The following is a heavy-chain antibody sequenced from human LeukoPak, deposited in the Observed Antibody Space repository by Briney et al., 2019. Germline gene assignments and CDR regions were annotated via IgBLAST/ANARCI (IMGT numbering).Heavy chain of an antibody. CDR1: GFTFDDYG. V-gene: IGHV3-20*03. Sequence: PGGSLRLSYAASGFTFDDYGMSWVRQAPGKGLEWVSGINWNGGSTGYADSVKGRFTISRDNAKNSLYLRMNSLRAEDTALYYCARGSVAGTFDYWGQGTLVTVSS. CDR2: INWNGGST. J-gene: IGHJ4*02. D-gene: IGHD6-19*01. CDR3: ARGSVAGTFDY.